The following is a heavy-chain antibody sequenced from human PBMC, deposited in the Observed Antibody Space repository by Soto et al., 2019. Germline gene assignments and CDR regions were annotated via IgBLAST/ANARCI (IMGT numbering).Heavy chain of an antibody. CDR3: AKDQSASSNSYHAMDV. Sequence: QEQLVESGGGVVQPGRPLRISCAASEVTFSPYPMHWVRQAPGKGLEWVAVISFDGATKYYADSVKGRFAISRDNSMNTLYLQMNSLRTEDTAVYYCAKDQSASSNSYHAMDVWGPGTTVTVSS. CDR2: ISFDGATK. V-gene: IGHV3-30*09. CDR1: EVTFSPYP. D-gene: IGHD6-6*01. J-gene: IGHJ6*02.